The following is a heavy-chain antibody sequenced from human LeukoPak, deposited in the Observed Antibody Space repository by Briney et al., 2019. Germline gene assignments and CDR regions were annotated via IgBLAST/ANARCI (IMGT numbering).Heavy chain of an antibody. J-gene: IGHJ6*02. CDR3: AREAYYDSSGLDYYGMDV. Sequence: PGGSLGLSCAASGFTFSSYSMNWVRQAPGKGLEWVSSISSSSSYIYYADSVKGRFTISRDNAKNSLYLQMNSLRAEDTAVYYCAREAYYDSSGLDYYGMDVWGQGTTVTVSS. CDR1: GFTFSSYS. CDR2: ISSSSSYI. V-gene: IGHV3-21*01. D-gene: IGHD3-22*01.